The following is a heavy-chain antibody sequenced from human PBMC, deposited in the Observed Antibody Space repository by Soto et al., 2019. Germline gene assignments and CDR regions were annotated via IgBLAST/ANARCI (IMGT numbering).Heavy chain of an antibody. D-gene: IGHD3-3*01. J-gene: IGHJ6*02. CDR2: ISGGGGST. CDR1: GFTFSSYA. CDR3: AKMNYDFWSGYYRGRYYYYGMDV. V-gene: IGHV3-23*01. Sequence: PGGSLRLSCAASGFTFSSYAMSWVRQAPGKGLEWVSAISGGGGSTYYADSVKGRFTISRDNSKNTLYLQMNSLRAEDTAVYYCAKMNYDFWSGYYRGRYYYYGMDVWGQGTTVTVSS.